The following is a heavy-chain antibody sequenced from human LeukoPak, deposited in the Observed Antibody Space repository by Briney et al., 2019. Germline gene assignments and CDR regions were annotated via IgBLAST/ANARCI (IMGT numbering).Heavy chain of an antibody. CDR2: IGTAGDT. Sequence: PGGSLRLSCAASGFTVSSNYMSWVRQATGKGLEWVSAIGTAGDTFYPGSVKGRFTISRENAKNSLSLQMNSLRAEDTAVYYCVRQQTPHGNFDYWGQGTLVTVSS. CDR1: GFTVSSNY. D-gene: IGHD1-26*01. CDR3: VRQQTPHGNFDY. J-gene: IGHJ4*02. V-gene: IGHV3-13*01.